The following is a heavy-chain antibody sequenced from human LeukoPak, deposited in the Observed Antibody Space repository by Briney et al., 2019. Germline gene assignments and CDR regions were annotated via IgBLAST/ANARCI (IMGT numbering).Heavy chain of an antibody. CDR3: TRDYYYGSGSYPYYYYGMDV. Sequence: GGSLRLSCTASGFTFGDYAMSWVRQAPGKGLEWVGFIRSKAYGGTTEYAASVKGRFTISRDDSKSIAYLQMNSLKTEDTAVYYCTRDYYYGSGSYPYYYYGMDVWGQGTTVTVSS. CDR2: IRSKAYGGTT. CDR1: GFTFGDYA. J-gene: IGHJ6*02. V-gene: IGHV3-49*04. D-gene: IGHD3-10*01.